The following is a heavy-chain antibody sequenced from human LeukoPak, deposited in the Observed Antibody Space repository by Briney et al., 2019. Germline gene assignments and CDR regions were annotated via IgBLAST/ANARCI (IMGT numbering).Heavy chain of an antibody. CDR3: ARGDDSSGYYFLDY. D-gene: IGHD3-22*01. Sequence: PSETLSLTCAVYGGSFSGYYWSWIRQPPGKGLEWIGEINHSGSTNHNPSLKSRVTISVDTSKNQFSLKLSSVTAADTAVYYCARGDDSSGYYFLDYWGQGTLVTVSS. CDR1: GGSFSGYY. V-gene: IGHV4-34*01. J-gene: IGHJ4*02. CDR2: INHSGST.